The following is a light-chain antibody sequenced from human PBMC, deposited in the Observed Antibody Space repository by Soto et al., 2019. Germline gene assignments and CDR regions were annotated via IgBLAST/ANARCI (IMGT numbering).Light chain of an antibody. CDR1: QDVRNY. J-gene: IGKJ1*01. CDR3: LQDYRWPWT. CDR2: GAF. Sequence: AIQMTQSPSSLSASVGDRLTITCRASQDVRNYVGWYQQKPGKAPKFLIYGAFSLETGIPSKFSGSGYGTQFTLTINRLLPEDFAPYFCLQDYRWPWTFGQGAKVEV. V-gene: IGKV1-6*01.